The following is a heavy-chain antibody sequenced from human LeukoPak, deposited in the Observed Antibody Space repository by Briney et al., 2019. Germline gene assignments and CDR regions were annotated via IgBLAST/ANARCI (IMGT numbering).Heavy chain of an antibody. CDR1: GYTFTGYY. CDR2: INPNTGGT. Sequence: ASVRVSCKASGYTFTGYYIHWVRQAPGQGLEWMGWINPNTGGTKYAEKFQGRVTMTRDTSTSTAYMDLSRLRSDDTAVYYCVRSQDCTSSRCYGKGFDYWGQGTLVTVSS. J-gene: IGHJ4*02. CDR3: VRSQDCTSSRCYGKGFDY. D-gene: IGHD2-2*01. V-gene: IGHV1-2*02.